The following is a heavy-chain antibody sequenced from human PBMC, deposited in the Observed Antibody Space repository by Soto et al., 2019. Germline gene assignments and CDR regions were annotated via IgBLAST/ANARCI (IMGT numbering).Heavy chain of an antibody. CDR2: TSYDGSNK. Sequence: QVQLVESGGGVVQPGRSLRLSCAGSGFTFSSYAMSWVRQAPGKGLEWVAATSYDGSNKYYADSVKGRFIISRDNSKNTLDLQMNTLRAEDTAMYYCAGVYYGGNSVNTHWGQGTPVTVSS. J-gene: IGHJ4*02. CDR1: GFTFSSYA. CDR3: AGVYYGGNSVNTH. V-gene: IGHV3-30*04. D-gene: IGHD3-3*01.